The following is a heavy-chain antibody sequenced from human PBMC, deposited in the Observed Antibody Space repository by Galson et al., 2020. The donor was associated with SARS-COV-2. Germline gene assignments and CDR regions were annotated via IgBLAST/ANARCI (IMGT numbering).Heavy chain of an antibody. D-gene: IGHD3-10*01. CDR2: FYWNADK. CDR3: VHMRVDDNYYYGSGTVVGYFDY. CDR1: GFSLSSNKGG. Sequence: SGPTLVTPTQTLTLTCTFSGFSLSSNKGGVAWIRQPPGKALEWLAFFYWNADKRYSPPLQSRPTIPKDTPKNQVVLTMTNVDPVDTATYYCVHMRVDDNYYYGSGTVVGYFDYWGPGTLVTVSS. J-gene: IGHJ4*02. V-gene: IGHV2-5*01.